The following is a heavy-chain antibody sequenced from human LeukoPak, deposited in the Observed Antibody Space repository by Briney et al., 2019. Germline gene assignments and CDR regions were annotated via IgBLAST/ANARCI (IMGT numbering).Heavy chain of an antibody. V-gene: IGHV4-30-2*01. J-gene: IGHJ4*02. Sequence: SETLSPTCAVSGGSINSGAFSWSWFRQPPGKGPEWIGYIYPSGTTYYSPSLKSRVTMSVDRSKNHFSLRLTSVAAADTAIYYCARGKSSYYFDYWGQGTLVTVSS. CDR3: ARGKSSYYFDY. CDR2: IYPSGTT. CDR1: GGSINSGAFS.